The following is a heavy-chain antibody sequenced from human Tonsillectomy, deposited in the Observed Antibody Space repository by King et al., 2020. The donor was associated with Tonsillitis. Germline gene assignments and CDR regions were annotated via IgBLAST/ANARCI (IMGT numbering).Heavy chain of an antibody. CDR3: AREDTAMGLSFDY. Sequence: VQLVESGGGLVQPGGSLRLSCVASGFTFSSYWMSWVRQAPGKGLEWVANIKQDGSEKYYVDSVKGRFTISRDNDKNSLYLQRNSLRAEDTAVYYCAREDTAMGLSFDYWGQGTLVTVSS. J-gene: IGHJ4*02. D-gene: IGHD5-18*01. CDR1: GFTFSSYW. V-gene: IGHV3-7*04. CDR2: IKQDGSEK.